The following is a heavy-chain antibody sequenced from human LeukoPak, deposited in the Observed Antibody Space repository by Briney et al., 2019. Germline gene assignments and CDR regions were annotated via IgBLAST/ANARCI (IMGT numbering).Heavy chain of an antibody. CDR1: GSSVSNHW. V-gene: IGHV4-4*07. Sequence: SETLSLTCTVSGSSVSNHWWIWIRQPAGKGLEWTGRISSRGYTNYNPSLKSRVAMSVDTSKNQFSLKLNSVTAADTAVYYCVRTMTREWGGWYDNDYWGRGTLVTVSS. CDR2: ISSRGYT. D-gene: IGHD6-19*01. CDR3: VRTMTREWGGWYDNDY. J-gene: IGHJ4*03.